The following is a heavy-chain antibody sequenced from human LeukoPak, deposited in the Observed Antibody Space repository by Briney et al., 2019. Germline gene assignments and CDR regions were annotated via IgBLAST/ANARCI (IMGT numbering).Heavy chain of an antibody. D-gene: IGHD3-22*01. J-gene: IGHJ6*03. CDR1: GSTFTTYA. CDR3: AKSYYYDSSGYYYGYYYYMDV. V-gene: IGHV3-23*01. Sequence: GGSLRLSCAASGSTFTTYAMSWVRQAPGKGLEWVSAISGSGVSTYYPDSVKGRFTISRDNSKNTLYLQMNGLRAEDTAVYYCAKSYYYDSSGYYYGYYYYMDVWGKGTTVTVSS. CDR2: ISGSGVST.